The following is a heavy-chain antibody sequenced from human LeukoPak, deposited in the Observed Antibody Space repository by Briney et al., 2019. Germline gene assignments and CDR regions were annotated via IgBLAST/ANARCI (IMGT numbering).Heavy chain of an antibody. J-gene: IGHJ4*02. V-gene: IGHV3-74*01. CDR3: ARDTTGDAGGVFDS. CDR2: INSDGRSI. D-gene: IGHD1-1*01. CDR1: GFNFNDYW. Sequence: GGSLRLSCAASGFNFNDYWMHWVRQGPGKGLVWVSRINSDGRSIDYADSVKGRFTISRDNARNSLYLQMNSLRAEDTAVYYCARDTTGDAGGVFDSGGQGTLVTVSS.